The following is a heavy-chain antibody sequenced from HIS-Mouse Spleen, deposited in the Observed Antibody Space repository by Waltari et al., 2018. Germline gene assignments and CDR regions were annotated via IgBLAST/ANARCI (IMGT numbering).Heavy chain of an antibody. V-gene: IGHV4-38-2*02. CDR1: GYSIRSGYY. J-gene: IGHJ5*02. CDR3: ARVKT. CDR2: LYHSGST. Sequence: QVQLQESGPGLVKPSETLSLTCTVSGYSIRSGYYWGWIRQPPGKGLEWIGGLYHSGSTYYNPALKSRVTISVDTSKNQFSLKLSSVTAADTAVYYCARVKTWGQGTLVTVSS.